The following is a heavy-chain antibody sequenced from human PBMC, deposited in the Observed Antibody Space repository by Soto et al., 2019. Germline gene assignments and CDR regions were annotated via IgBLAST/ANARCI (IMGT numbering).Heavy chain of an antibody. V-gene: IGHV3-30-3*01. Sequence: VQLVESGGGVVQPGRSLRLSCATSGFTFSSYAMNWVRQAPGKGLEWVAVISYDGSNKYYADSVKGRFTNSRDNSKNTLYLQMNSLRGEDTAVYYCARDRGSRNAEYFQHWGQGTLVPVSS. J-gene: IGHJ1*01. CDR3: ARDRGSRNAEYFQH. D-gene: IGHD3-16*01. CDR1: GFTFSSYA. CDR2: ISYDGSNK.